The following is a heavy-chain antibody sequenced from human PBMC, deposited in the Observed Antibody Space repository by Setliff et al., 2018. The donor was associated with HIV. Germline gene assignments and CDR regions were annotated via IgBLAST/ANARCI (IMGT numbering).Heavy chain of an antibody. J-gene: IGHJ4*02. CDR3: ARSTPSVGYISEH. D-gene: IGHD5-12*01. V-gene: IGHV4-38-2*02. CDR1: GYSISSGYY. Sequence: PSETLSLTCTVSGYSISSGYYWGWIRQPPGKGLEWIGSIYHSGSTYYNPSLKSRVTISVDTSKNQFSLKLNSVTAADAAVYYCARSTPSVGYISEHWGQGTLVTVSS. CDR2: IYHSGST.